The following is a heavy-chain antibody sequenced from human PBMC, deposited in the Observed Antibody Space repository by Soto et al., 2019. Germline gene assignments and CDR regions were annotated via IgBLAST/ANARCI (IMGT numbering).Heavy chain of an antibody. CDR2: ISSSSSYT. D-gene: IGHD1-1*01. V-gene: IGHV3-11*06. Sequence: GGYLRLSCAASGFTFSDYHMSWIRQAPGKGLEWVSYISSSSSYTNYADSVKGRFTIYRDNPKNSLYLQMNSLRAAETAVYYSARDLLRVRPALFPNNWNRLPYGMDVWGQGTSGIVSS. CDR3: ARDLLRVRPALFPNNWNRLPYGMDV. CDR1: GFTFSDYH. J-gene: IGHJ6*02.